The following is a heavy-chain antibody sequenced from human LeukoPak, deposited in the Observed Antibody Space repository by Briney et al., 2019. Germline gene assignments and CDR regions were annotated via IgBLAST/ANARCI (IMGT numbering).Heavy chain of an antibody. Sequence: SETLSLTCAVYGGSFSGYYWSWIRQPPGKGLEWIGEINHSGSTNYNPSLKSRVTISVDTSKNQFSLKLSSVTAADTAVYYCARAETSPFFNAFDIWGQGTMVTVSS. CDR2: INHSGST. V-gene: IGHV4-34*01. D-gene: IGHD3-3*02. CDR3: ARAETSPFFNAFDI. CDR1: GGSFSGYY. J-gene: IGHJ3*02.